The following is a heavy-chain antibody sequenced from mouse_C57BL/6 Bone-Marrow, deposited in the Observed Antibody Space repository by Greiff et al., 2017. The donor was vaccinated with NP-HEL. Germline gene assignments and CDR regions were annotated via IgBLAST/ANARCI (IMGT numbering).Heavy chain of an antibody. Sequence: QVRLQQSGPGLVQPSQSLSISCTVSGFSLTSYGVHWVRQSPGKGLEWLGVIWSGGSTAYYAAFISSPSISTDNSKSQVFFKRNSLQADDTAIYYCASKRGYYGEGHYFDYWGQGTTLTVSS. D-gene: IGHD1-1*02. J-gene: IGHJ2*01. V-gene: IGHV2-2*01. CDR1: GFSLTSYG. CDR3: ASKRGYYGEGHYFDY. CDR2: IWSGGST.